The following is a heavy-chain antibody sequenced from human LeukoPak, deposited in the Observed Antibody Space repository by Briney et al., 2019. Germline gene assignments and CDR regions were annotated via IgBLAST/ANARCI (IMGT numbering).Heavy chain of an antibody. CDR1: GYTFTGYY. Sequence: ASVKVSCTASGYTFTGYYMHWVRQAPGQGLEWMGWINPNSGGTNYAQKFQGRVTMTRDTSISTAYMELSRLRSDDTAVYYCARDLGWIVVVPAASRNIWFDPWGQGTLVTVSS. CDR2: INPNSGGT. D-gene: IGHD2-2*01. CDR3: ARDLGWIVVVPAASRNIWFDP. V-gene: IGHV1-2*02. J-gene: IGHJ5*02.